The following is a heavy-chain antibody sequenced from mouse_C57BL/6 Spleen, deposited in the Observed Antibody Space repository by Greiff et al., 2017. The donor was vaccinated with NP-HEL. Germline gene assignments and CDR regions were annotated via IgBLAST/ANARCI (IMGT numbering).Heavy chain of an antibody. CDR3: ARGYYDYDVFDY. J-gene: IGHJ2*01. CDR1: GFTFSDYG. Sequence: EVMLVESGGGLVKPGGSLKLSCAASGFTFSDYGMHWVRQAPEKGLEWVAYISSGSSTLYYADTVKGRFTISRDNAKNTLFLQMTSLRSEDTAMYYCARGYYDYDVFDYWGQGTTLTVSS. D-gene: IGHD2-4*01. CDR2: ISSGSSTL. V-gene: IGHV5-17*01.